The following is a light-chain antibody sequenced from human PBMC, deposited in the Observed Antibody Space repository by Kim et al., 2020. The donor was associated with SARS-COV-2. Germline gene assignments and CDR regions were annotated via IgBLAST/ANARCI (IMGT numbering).Light chain of an antibody. CDR3: NSRDSNDNVV. CDR1: SLRNYY. Sequence: VGLGQTIRVTCQGDSLRNYYATWYQQQPGQAPIFVIYGKNNRPSGIPDRFSGSSSGNTASLTITGTQAGDEADYYCNSRDSNDNVVFGGGTQLTVL. J-gene: IGLJ2*01. V-gene: IGLV3-19*01. CDR2: GKN.